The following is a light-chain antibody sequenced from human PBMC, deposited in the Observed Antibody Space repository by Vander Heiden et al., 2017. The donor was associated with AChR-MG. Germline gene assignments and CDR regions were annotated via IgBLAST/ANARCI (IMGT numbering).Light chain of an antibody. CDR1: QSISNY. V-gene: IGKV1-39*01. CDR3: QQTDTTPQT. Sequence: DIQMTQSPSSLSASVGDGVTITCRASQSISNYLNWYQQQSGKAPKLLIYAASSLQSGVPSRFSGSGSGTDFTLTIGSLQREDFATYYCQQTDTTPQTFGQGTKVEIK. J-gene: IGKJ1*01. CDR2: AAS.